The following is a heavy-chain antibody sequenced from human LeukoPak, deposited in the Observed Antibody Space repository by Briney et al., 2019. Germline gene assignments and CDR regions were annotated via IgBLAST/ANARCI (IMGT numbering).Heavy chain of an antibody. CDR2: MNPNSGNT. D-gene: IGHD1-26*01. Sequence: GASVKVSCKASGYTFTSYDINWVRQAPGQGLGWMGWMNPNSGNTGYAQKFQGRVTITRNTSISTAYMELSSLRSEDTAVYYCGRGVGATRFDPWGQGTLVTVSS. CDR3: GRGVGATRFDP. V-gene: IGHV1-8*03. J-gene: IGHJ5*02. CDR1: GYTFTSYD.